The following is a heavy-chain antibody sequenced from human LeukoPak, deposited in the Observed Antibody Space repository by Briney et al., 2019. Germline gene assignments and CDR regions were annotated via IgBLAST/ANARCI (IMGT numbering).Heavy chain of an antibody. J-gene: IGHJ3*02. CDR3: ASGGNPDAFDI. Sequence: SETLSLTCSVSGGSISSYYWSWIRQPPGKGLEWIGYLYYSGSTNYNPSLKSRVTISVDTSKNQLSLKLSSVTAADTAVYYCASGGNPDAFDIWGQGTMVTVSS. V-gene: IGHV4-59*01. D-gene: IGHD4-23*01. CDR2: LYYSGST. CDR1: GGSISSYY.